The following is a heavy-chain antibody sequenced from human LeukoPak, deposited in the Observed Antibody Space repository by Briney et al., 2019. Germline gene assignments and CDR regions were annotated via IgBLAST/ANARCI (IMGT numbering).Heavy chain of an antibody. V-gene: IGHV3-7*01. CDR3: ARDLYSSGWSGVDL. CDR1: GFTFTRYW. Sequence: PGGSLRLSCAASGFTFTRYWMTWVRQAPGKGLEWVANIKHDGSERDYVDSVKGRFTISRDNSKNTLYLQMNSLRAEDTAVYYCARDLYSSGWSGVDLWGQGTPVTVSS. CDR2: IKHDGSER. D-gene: IGHD6-19*01. J-gene: IGHJ5*02.